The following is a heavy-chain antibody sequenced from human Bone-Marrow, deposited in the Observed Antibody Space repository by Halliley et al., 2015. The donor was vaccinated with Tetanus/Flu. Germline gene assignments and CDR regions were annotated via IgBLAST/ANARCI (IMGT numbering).Heavy chain of an antibody. J-gene: IGHJ5*02. D-gene: IGHD2-8*01. CDR1: GFTFSTYG. CDR3: AKGHYLDTYGQYSYIDH. V-gene: IGHV3-30*18. CDR2: TSYDGSVK. Sequence: SLRLSCAASGFTFSTYGMHWVRQAPGKGLEWVAVTSYDGSVKFYGDSVKGRFTISRDNSKNTLDLQMNSLRAEDTAVYYCAKGHYLDTYGQYSYIDHWGHGTLVIVSS.